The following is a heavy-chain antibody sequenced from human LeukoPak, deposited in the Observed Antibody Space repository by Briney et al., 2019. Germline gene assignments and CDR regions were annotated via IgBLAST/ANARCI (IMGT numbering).Heavy chain of an antibody. CDR1: GFTVSSNY. J-gene: IGHJ3*02. CDR3: ARVSGSYTVGAIDI. CDR2: IYSGGST. Sequence: GGSLRLSCAASGFTVSSNYMSWVRQAPGKELEWVSVIYSGGSTYYADSVKGRFTISRDNSKNTLYLQMSSLRAEDTAVYYCARVSGSYTVGAIDIWGQGTMVTVSS. D-gene: IGHD1-26*01. V-gene: IGHV3-66*01.